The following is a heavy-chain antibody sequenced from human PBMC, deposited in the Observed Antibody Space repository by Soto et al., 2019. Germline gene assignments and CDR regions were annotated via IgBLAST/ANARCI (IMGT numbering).Heavy chain of an antibody. J-gene: IGHJ4*02. V-gene: IGHV4-34*01. D-gene: IGHD1-7*01. CDR3: ARAVKTQKYNWNYSPLSYYFDY. Sequence: SETLSLTCAVYGGSFSGYYWSWIRQPPGKGLEWIGEINHSGSTNYNPSLKSRVTISVDTSKNQFSLKLSSVTAADTAVYYCARAVKTQKYNWNYSPLSYYFDYWGQGTLVTGLL. CDR1: GGSFSGYY. CDR2: INHSGST.